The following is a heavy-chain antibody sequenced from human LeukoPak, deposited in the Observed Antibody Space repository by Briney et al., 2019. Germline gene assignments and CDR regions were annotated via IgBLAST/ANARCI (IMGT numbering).Heavy chain of an antibody. J-gene: IGHJ4*02. D-gene: IGHD2-15*01. CDR3: AKSVVVITFRFDD. Sequence: QAGGSLRLSCAASGFTFNSYVMSWVRQAPGKGLEWVSAINGGGGNTYYADSVKGRFTTSRDNSKNMVYLQMNSLRADDTAVYYCAKSVVVITFRFDDWGQGALVTVSS. V-gene: IGHV3-23*01. CDR2: INGGGGNT. CDR1: GFTFNSYV.